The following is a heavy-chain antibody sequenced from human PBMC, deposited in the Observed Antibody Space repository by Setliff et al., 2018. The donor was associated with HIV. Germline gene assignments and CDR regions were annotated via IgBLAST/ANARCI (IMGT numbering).Heavy chain of an antibody. CDR2: ISVYNGQT. CDR1: GYSFTTYG. V-gene: IGHV1-18*01. CDR3: ARGHHFYWYFDL. J-gene: IGHJ2*01. Sequence: GASVKVSCKASGYSFTTYGISWVRQAPGQGLEWVGWISVYNGQTLYAQKVQDRITVTMDIPKDTAYMELRGLTPDDTAVYYRARGHHFYWYFDLWGPGTLVTVS.